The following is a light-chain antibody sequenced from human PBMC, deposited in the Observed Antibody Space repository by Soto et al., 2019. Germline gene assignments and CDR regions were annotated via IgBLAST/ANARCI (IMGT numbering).Light chain of an antibody. CDR1: SSDVGSSNL. Sequence: QCALTQPASGSGSPGGGITISCTRTSSDVGSSNLVSWYQQHPGKTPKLIIYEGSRRPSGVSHRFSGSKSGDTASLTISGLQAEDEADYYCTSYTSSTPFYVFGTGTKVTVL. CDR3: TSYTSSTPFYV. V-gene: IGLV2-14*02. CDR2: EGS. J-gene: IGLJ1*01.